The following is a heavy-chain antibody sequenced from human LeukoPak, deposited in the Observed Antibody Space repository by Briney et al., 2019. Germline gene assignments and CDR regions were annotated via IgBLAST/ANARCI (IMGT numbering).Heavy chain of an antibody. CDR2: INPSGGST. J-gene: IGHJ4*02. CDR1: GYTFTSYY. CDR3: ARLPVGAIYFDDY. V-gene: IGHV1-46*01. D-gene: IGHD1-26*01. Sequence: APVKVSCKASGYTFTSYYMHWVRQAPGQGLEWMGIINPSGGSTSYAQKFQGRVTMTRDMSTSIVYMELSSLRSEDTAVYYCARLPVGAIYFDDYWGQGTLVTVSS.